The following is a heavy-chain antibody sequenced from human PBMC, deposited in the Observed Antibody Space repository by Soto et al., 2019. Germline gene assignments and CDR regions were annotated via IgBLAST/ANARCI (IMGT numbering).Heavy chain of an antibody. CDR2: INAGNGNT. Sequence: ASVKVSCKASGYTFTSYAMHWVRQAPGQRLEWMGWINAGNGNTKYSQKLQGRVTITRDTSASTAYMELSSLRSEDTAVYYCALVTYYYDSSGYPSWGQGTLVTV. J-gene: IGHJ5*02. V-gene: IGHV1-3*01. CDR3: ALVTYYYDSSGYPS. CDR1: GYTFTSYA. D-gene: IGHD3-22*01.